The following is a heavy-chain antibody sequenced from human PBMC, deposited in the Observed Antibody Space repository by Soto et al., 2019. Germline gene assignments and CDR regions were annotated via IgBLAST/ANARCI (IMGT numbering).Heavy chain of an antibody. CDR3: ATSYDSRFAP. Sequence: GAAVKVSCKSSGYSVSSYVISFVRQAPGQGLEWMGWISVNSGYTNYAQKFQGRVTMTTDTSTSTAYMELRSLRSDATAVYYCATSYDSRFAPWGQATLVTVSS. D-gene: IGHD3-3*01. J-gene: IGHJ5*02. CDR2: ISVNSGYT. CDR1: GYSVSSYV. V-gene: IGHV1-18*04.